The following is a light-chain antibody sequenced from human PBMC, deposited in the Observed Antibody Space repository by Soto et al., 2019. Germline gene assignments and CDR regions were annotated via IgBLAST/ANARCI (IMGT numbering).Light chain of an antibody. CDR3: SSFTSSSIYV. Sequence: QSVLTQPASVSGSPGQSITISCTGTSSDVGGYNYVSWHRLHPGKAPKLMLYEASNRPSGVSTRFSGSKSGNTASLTISGLQAEDEADYYCSSFTSSSIYVFGTGTKVTVL. J-gene: IGLJ1*01. CDR2: EAS. CDR1: SSDVGGYNY. V-gene: IGLV2-14*01.